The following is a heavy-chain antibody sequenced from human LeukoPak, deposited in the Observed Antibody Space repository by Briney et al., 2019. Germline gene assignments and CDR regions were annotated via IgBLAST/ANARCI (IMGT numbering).Heavy chain of an antibody. D-gene: IGHD6-13*01. J-gene: IGHJ4*02. CDR1: GFTFSSYG. V-gene: IGHV3-30*18. CDR2: ISYDGSNK. CDR3: AKGPYSSSWYVSHFDY. Sequence: GGSLRLSCAASGFTFSSYGMHWVRQAPGKGLEWVAVISYDGSNKYYADSVKGRFTISRDNSKNTLYLQMNSLRAEDTAVYYCAKGPYSSSWYVSHFDYWGQGTLVTVSS.